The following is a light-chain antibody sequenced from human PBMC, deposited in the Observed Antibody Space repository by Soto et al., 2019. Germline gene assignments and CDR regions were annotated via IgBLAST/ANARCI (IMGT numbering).Light chain of an antibody. CDR1: QSVSSSY. CDR2: GAS. Sequence: EIVLTQSPGTLSLSPGERATLSCRTSQSVSSSYLAWYQQKPGQAPRLLIYGASSRATGIPDRFSGSGSGTDFTLTINRLEPEDFAVYYCQQYGTSFWTFGQGTRLEI. V-gene: IGKV3-20*01. J-gene: IGKJ5*01. CDR3: QQYGTSFWT.